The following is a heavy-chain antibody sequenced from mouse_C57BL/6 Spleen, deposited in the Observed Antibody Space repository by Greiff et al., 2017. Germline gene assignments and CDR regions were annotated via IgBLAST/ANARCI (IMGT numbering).Heavy chain of an antibody. CDR2: IYPRSGNT. CDR1: GYTFTSYG. V-gene: IGHV1-81*01. D-gene: IGHD2-5*01. CDR3: ARGEDSNYVWYFDV. Sequence: QVQLQQSGAELARPGASVKLSCKASGYTFTSYGISWVKQRTGQGLEWIGEIYPRSGNTYYNEKFKGKATLTADKSSSTAYMGLRSLTSEDSAVYVCARGEDSNYVWYFDVWGTGTTVTVSS. J-gene: IGHJ1*03.